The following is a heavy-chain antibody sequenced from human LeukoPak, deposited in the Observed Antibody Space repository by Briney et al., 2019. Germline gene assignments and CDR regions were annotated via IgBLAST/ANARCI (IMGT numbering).Heavy chain of an antibody. D-gene: IGHD3-3*01. Sequence: ASVKVSCKASGYTFTGYYTHWVRQAPGQGLEWMGWINPNSGGTNYAQKFQGRVTMTRDTSISTAYMELSRLRSDDTAVYYCASSRHYDFWSGYWSYYYYYMDVWGKGTTVTVSS. CDR2: INPNSGGT. J-gene: IGHJ6*03. CDR3: ASSRHYDFWSGYWSYYYYYMDV. V-gene: IGHV1-2*02. CDR1: GYTFTGYY.